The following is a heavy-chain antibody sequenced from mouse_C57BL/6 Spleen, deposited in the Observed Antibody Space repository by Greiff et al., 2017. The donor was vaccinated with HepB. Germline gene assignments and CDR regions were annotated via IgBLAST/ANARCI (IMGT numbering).Heavy chain of an antibody. CDR3: ARCVLPSRIPSYAMDY. V-gene: IGHV1-4*01. CDR2: INPSSGYT. D-gene: IGHD6-1*01. Sequence: QVQLQQSGAELARPGASVKMSCKASGYTFTSYTMHWVKQRPGQGLEWIGYINPSSGYTKYNQKFKDKATLTADKSSSTAYMQLSSLTSEDSAVYYCARCVLPSRIPSYAMDYWGQGTSVTVSS. J-gene: IGHJ4*01. CDR1: GYTFTSYT.